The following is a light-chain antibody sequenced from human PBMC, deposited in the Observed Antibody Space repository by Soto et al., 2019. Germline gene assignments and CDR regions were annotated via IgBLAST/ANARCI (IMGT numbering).Light chain of an antibody. CDR1: QGVSAY. J-gene: IGKJ2*01. Sequence: DIQMTQSPSSLSASVGDRVTITCQASQGVSAYLLWYQQTQGKAPKLLIYDASDLLRGVPSRFSGSVSGTNFTLTINSLQPEDFVTYYCQRSYKTPHTFGQGTKLETK. CDR2: DAS. V-gene: IGKV1-39*01. CDR3: QRSYKTPHT.